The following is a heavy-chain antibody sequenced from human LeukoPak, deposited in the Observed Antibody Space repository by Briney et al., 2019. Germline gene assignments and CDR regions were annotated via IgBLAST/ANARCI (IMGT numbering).Heavy chain of an antibody. Sequence: AASVKVSCKASGYTFTSSYMHWVRQAPGQGLEWMGWINPNSGGTNYAQKFQGRVTMTRDTSISTAYMELSRLRSDATAVYYCARGAAAAAAPFDYWGQGTLVTVSS. V-gene: IGHV1-2*02. CDR3: ARGAAAAAAPFDY. CDR1: GYTFTSSY. CDR2: INPNSGGT. J-gene: IGHJ4*02. D-gene: IGHD6-13*01.